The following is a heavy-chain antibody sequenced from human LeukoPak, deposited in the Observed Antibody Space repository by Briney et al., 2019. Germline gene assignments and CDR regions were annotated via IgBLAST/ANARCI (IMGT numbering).Heavy chain of an antibody. CDR2: MNPNSGNT. Sequence: ASVKVSCKASGYTFTSYDINWVRQATGQGLEWMGWMNPNSGNTGYAQKFQGRVTMTRNTSISTAYMELSSLRSEDTAVYYCARYSAYGSGSYSPLFDYWGQGTLVTVSS. J-gene: IGHJ4*02. D-gene: IGHD3-10*01. CDR3: ARYSAYGSGSYSPLFDY. V-gene: IGHV1-8*01. CDR1: GYTFTSYD.